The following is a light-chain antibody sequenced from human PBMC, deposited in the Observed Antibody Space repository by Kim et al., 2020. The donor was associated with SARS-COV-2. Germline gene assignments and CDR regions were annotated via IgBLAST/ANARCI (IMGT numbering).Light chain of an antibody. Sequence: QPVLTQSSSASASLGSSVKLTCTLSSGHSSYIIAWHQQQPGKAPRYLVKLEGSGSYNKGSGVPDRFSGSSSGAGRYLTISNLQSEDGADYYCETWDRNTWVFGGGTKVTDL. CDR2: LEGSGSY. V-gene: IGLV4-60*03. CDR3: ETWDRNTWV. J-gene: IGLJ3*02. CDR1: SGHSSYI.